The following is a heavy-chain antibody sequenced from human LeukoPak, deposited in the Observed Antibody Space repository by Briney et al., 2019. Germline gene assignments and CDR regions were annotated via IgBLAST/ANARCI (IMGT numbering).Heavy chain of an antibody. J-gene: IGHJ4*02. CDR3: ARAGYNHYFDY. Sequence: SVKVSCKASGGTFSSYTISWVRQAPGQGLEWMGRISPILGIANYAQKFQGRVTITADKSTSTAYMELSSLRSEDTAVYYCARAGYNHYFDYWGQGTLVTVSS. CDR2: ISPILGIA. V-gene: IGHV1-69*02. CDR1: GGTFSSYT. D-gene: IGHD5-18*01.